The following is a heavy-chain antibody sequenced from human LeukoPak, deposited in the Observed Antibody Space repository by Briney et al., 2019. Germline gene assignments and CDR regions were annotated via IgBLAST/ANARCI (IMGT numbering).Heavy chain of an antibody. CDR3: AREGGEQLPGNFFDY. Sequence: ASVKVSCKASGYTFTSYYMHWVRQAPGQGLEWMGLINPSGGSTSYAQKFQGRVTMTRDTSTSTVYMELSSLRSEDTAVYYCAREGGEQLPGNFFDYWGQGTLVTVSS. V-gene: IGHV1-46*01. D-gene: IGHD6-6*01. CDR2: INPSGGST. J-gene: IGHJ4*02. CDR1: GYTFTSYY.